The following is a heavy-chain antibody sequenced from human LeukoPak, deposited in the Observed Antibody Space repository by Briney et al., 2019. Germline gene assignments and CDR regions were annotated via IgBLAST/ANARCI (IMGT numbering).Heavy chain of an antibody. D-gene: IGHD3-10*01. CDR2: MYHSGST. J-gene: IGHJ5*02. V-gene: IGHV4-38-2*01. CDR3: ARTYYYGSFEKNRFDP. Sequence: SETLSLTCAVSGHSISSGSYWGWIRQPPGKGLEWIGSMYHSGSTFYNPSLMSRVTISVDTSNNQFSLKLSSVTAADTAVHYCARTYYYGSFEKNRFDPWGQGTLVTVSS. CDR1: GHSISSGSY.